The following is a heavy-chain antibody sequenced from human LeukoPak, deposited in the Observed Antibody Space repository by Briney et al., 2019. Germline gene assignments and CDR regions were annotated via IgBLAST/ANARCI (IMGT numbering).Heavy chain of an antibody. J-gene: IGHJ1*01. V-gene: IGHV3-64D*06. CDR3: VKGVVVAASVWEYFQH. CDR2: INSNGGST. D-gene: IGHD2-15*01. Sequence: GGSLRLSCSASGFXFSNYAMHWVRQAPGKGLQYVSIINSNGGSTYYTDSVKGRFTISRDNAKNTLYLQMSGLRAEDTAVYYCVKGVVVAASVWEYFQHWGQGTLVTVSS. CDR1: GFXFSNYA.